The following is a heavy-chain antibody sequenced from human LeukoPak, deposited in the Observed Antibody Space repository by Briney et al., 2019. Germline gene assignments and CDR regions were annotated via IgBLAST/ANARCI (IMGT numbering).Heavy chain of an antibody. V-gene: IGHV4-59*08. CDR1: GGSISSYY. D-gene: IGHD1-26*01. J-gene: IGHJ4*02. CDR3: AGHGIVGATLKAYYFDY. CDR2: IYYSGST. Sequence: SETLSLTCTVSGGSISSYYWSWIRQPPGKGLEWIGYIYYSGSTNYNPSLKSRVTISVDTSKNQFSLKLSSVTAADTAVYYCAGHGIVGATLKAYYFDYWGQGTLVTVSS.